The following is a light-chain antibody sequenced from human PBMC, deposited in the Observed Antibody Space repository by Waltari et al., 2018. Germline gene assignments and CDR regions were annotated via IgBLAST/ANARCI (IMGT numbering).Light chain of an antibody. J-gene: IGKJ4*01. CDR1: QSLVHSDGSTF. CDR3: GQAAHWPLT. V-gene: IGKV2-30*02. Sequence: DVVMTQSPLSLPITPGQPASISCRSSQSLVHSDGSTFLSWYQQKPGQPPRLLIYKVSIRDSGVPDRFSGSGAGTDFTLKISRVEAEDVGVYYCGQAAHWPLTFGGGTKVEIK. CDR2: KVS.